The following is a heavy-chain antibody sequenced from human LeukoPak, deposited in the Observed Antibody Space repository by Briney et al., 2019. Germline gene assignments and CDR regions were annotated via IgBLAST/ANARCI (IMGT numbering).Heavy chain of an antibody. D-gene: IGHD2-15*01. Sequence: PSETLSLTCTVSGGSISSGGYYWSWIRQHPGKGLEWIGYIYYSGSTYYNPSLKSRVTISVDTSKNQFSLKLSSVTAADTAVYYCARDSARRGLDYWGQGTLVTVSS. J-gene: IGHJ4*02. CDR2: IYYSGST. CDR1: GGSISSGGYY. CDR3: ARDSARRGLDY. V-gene: IGHV4-31*03.